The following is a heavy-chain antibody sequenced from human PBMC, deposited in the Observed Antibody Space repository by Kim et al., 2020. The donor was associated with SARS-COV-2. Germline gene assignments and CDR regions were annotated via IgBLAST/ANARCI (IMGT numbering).Heavy chain of an antibody. V-gene: IGHV1-2*02. CDR1: GYTFTGYY. D-gene: IGHD5-12*01. J-gene: IGHJ4*02. Sequence: ASVKVSCKASGYTFTGYYMHWVRQAPGQGLEWMGWINPNSGGTNYAQKFQGRVTMTRDTSISTAYMELSRLRSDDTAVYYCARVEMATIATPEFDYWGQGTLVTVSS. CDR3: ARVEMATIATPEFDY. CDR2: INPNSGGT.